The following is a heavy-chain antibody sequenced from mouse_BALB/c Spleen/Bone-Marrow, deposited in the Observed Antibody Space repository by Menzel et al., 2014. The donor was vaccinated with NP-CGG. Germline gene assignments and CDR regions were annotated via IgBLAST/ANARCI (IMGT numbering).Heavy chain of an antibody. Sequence: DVKLVESGGGLVQPGGSRKLSCAASGFTFSYFGMHWVRQAPEKGLEWVAYISSGSSIIYYADTVKGRFTISRDNPKNTLFLQTTSLRSEDTAMYYCARERTGFDYWGQGTTLTVSS. CDR1: GFTFSYFG. CDR3: ARERTGFDY. J-gene: IGHJ2*01. CDR2: ISSGSSII. V-gene: IGHV5-17*02. D-gene: IGHD4-1*01.